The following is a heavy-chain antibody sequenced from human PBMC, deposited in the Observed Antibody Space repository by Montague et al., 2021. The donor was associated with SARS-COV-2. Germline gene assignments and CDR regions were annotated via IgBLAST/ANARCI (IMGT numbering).Heavy chain of an antibody. CDR3: VRDTGSAQAGFDA. CDR1: GDTVWINTAA. J-gene: IGHJ4*02. Sequence: CAISGDTVWINTAACNWNRQSPSGGLEWLGRTNYRSKWTSDYATSVEGRISIDPDTSKNQFFLHLRSVAPEDTGVYYCVRDTGSAQAGFDAWGQGTLVTVSS. CDR2: TNYRSKWTS. D-gene: IGHD4-17*01. V-gene: IGHV6-1*01.